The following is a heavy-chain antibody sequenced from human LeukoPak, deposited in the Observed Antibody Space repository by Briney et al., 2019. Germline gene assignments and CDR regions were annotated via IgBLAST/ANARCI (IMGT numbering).Heavy chain of an antibody. CDR3: ARGDGGFDS. D-gene: IGHD3-3*01. Sequence: GGSLRLSCAASGFTFSSYAMSWVRQAPGKGLEWVSAISGSGGSTYYADSVKGRFTISRDNSKNTLYLQMNSLRVEDTAMYYCARGDGGFDSWGQGTLVTVSS. CDR2: ISGSGGST. CDR1: GFTFSSYA. V-gene: IGHV3-23*01. J-gene: IGHJ5*01.